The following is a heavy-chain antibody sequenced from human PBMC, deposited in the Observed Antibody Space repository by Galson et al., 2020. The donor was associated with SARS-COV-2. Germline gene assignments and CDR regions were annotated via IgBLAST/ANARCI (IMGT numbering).Heavy chain of an antibody. CDR2: LSSSGATP. V-gene: IGHV3-23*01. CDR3: AREETLSMIAYYGSGYFDY. Sequence: GESLKISCAASGFRFDSYAMSWVRQAPGKGLEWVSTLSSSGATPYYADSVKGRFTISRDNSKNTVYLQMNSLRADDTAIYYCAREETLSMIAYYGSGYFDYWGQGSLVTVSS. D-gene: IGHD3-10*01. CDR1: GFRFDSYA. J-gene: IGHJ4*02.